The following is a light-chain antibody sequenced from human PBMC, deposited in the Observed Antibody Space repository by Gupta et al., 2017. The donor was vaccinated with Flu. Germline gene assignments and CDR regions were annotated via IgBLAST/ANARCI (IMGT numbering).Light chain of an antibody. V-gene: IGLV1-40*01. CDR2: GNN. Sequence: QSVLTPPPSVSGAPGQRVTISCTGSSSNIGAGHDVHWYQQLPGTAPKLLIYGNNNRPSGVPDRFSGSKSDTSASLAITGLQAEDEAEYYCQSYDSSLSVVVFGGGTKLTVL. CDR1: SSNIGAGHD. J-gene: IGLJ2*01. CDR3: QSYDSSLSVVV.